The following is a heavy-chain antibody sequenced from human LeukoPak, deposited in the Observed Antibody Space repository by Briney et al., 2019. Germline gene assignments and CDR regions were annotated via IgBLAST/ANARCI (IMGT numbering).Heavy chain of an antibody. V-gene: IGHV3-9*01. Sequence: PGRSLRLSCAASGFTFDDYAMHWVRQAPGKGLEWVSGISWNSGSIGYADSVKGRFTISRDNGKNSLYLQINSLRAEDTAVFYCARGGYYSAWAEDYWGQGTLVPVSS. J-gene: IGHJ4*02. D-gene: IGHD3-22*01. CDR1: GFTFDDYA. CDR2: ISWNSGSI. CDR3: ARGGYYSAWAEDY.